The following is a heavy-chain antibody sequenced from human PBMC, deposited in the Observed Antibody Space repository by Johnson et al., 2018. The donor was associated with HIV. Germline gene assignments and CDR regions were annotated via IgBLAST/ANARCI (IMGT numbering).Heavy chain of an antibody. D-gene: IGHD1-1*01. CDR3: AKATTGSDAFDI. CDR1: GFTFSTYG. V-gene: IGHV3-30*02. Sequence: QVQLVESGGGVVQPGGSLRLSCAASGFTFSTYGIHWVRQAPGKGLEWVSFIRYDGSNKYYADSVKGRFTISRDNSKNTLYLQMNSLRGEDTAVYYCAKATTGSDAFDIWGQGTMVTVSS. J-gene: IGHJ3*02. CDR2: IRYDGSNK.